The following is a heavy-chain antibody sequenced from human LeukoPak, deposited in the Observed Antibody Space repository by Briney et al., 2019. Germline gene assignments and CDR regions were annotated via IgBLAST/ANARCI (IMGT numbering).Heavy chain of an antibody. CDR3: AKEYQLRGMDV. CDR1: GFTFSSYW. V-gene: IGHV3-7*03. J-gene: IGHJ6*02. Sequence: PGGSLRLSCAASGFTFSSYWMSWVRQAPGKGLEWVANINQDGSEKYYVDSVKGRFTISRDNAKNSVYLQMNSLRVEDTAVYYCAKEYQLRGMDVWGQGTTVTVS. D-gene: IGHD2-2*01. CDR2: INQDGSEK.